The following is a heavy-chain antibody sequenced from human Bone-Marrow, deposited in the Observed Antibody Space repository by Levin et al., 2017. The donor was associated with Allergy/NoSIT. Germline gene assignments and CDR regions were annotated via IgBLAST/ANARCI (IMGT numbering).Heavy chain of an antibody. CDR3: ARGQPSGATYFNY. Sequence: PSQTLSLTCTASGTSIRSNYWSWIRQPAGKGLEWIGRVYGSGSTDYNQSLKSRVTMSLDTSKNQFSLKLTSVTAADTAMYYCARGQPSGATYFNYWGQGILVTVSS. CDR1: GTSIRSNY. J-gene: IGHJ4*02. CDR2: VYGSGST. D-gene: IGHD3-10*01. V-gene: IGHV4-4*07.